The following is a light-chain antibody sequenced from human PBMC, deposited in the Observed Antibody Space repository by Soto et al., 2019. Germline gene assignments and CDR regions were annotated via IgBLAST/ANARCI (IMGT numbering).Light chain of an antibody. Sequence: ETVMTQSPATLSLSPGERATLSCRASQSVRSNLAWYQQKPGQAPRLLIYGASTRATGVPARFSGSGSGTEFTLTISSLQSEDFAVYFCHQYNNWPPYTFGQGTKVDIK. CDR2: GAS. J-gene: IGKJ2*01. CDR1: QSVRSN. CDR3: HQYNNWPPYT. V-gene: IGKV3-15*01.